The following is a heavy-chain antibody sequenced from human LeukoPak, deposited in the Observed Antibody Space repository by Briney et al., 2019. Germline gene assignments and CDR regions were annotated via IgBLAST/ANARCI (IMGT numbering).Heavy chain of an antibody. Sequence: PGGSLRLSCAASGFTFDNFAMHWVRQTPGKGLEWVSLVSGNGVNTYYADSVKGRLTISRDNSKNSLYLQMNSLRTEDTALYFCTKDSSSLWFFDFWGQGALVTVSS. D-gene: IGHD6-13*01. CDR3: TKDSSSLWFFDF. J-gene: IGHJ4*02. CDR2: VSGNGVNT. V-gene: IGHV3-43*02. CDR1: GFTFDNFA.